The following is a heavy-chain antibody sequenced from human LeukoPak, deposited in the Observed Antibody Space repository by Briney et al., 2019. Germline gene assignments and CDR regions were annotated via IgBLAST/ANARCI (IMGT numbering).Heavy chain of an antibody. Sequence: ASVKVSCKASGGTFSSYAISWVRQAPGQGLEWMGGIIPIFGTANYAQKFQSRVTITTDESTSTAYMELSSLRSEDTAVYYCARDYCSGGSCYGGFGRNWFDPWGQGTLVTVSS. CDR3: ARDYCSGGSCYGGFGRNWFDP. D-gene: IGHD2-15*01. CDR1: GGTFSSYA. J-gene: IGHJ5*02. V-gene: IGHV1-69*05. CDR2: IIPIFGTA.